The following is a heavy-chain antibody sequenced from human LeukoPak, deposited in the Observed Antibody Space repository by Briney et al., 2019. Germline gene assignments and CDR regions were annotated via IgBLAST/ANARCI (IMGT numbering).Heavy chain of an antibody. D-gene: IGHD6-19*01. CDR2: IYSGGST. CDR1: GFTVSSNY. CDR3: ASGWLVNSFDN. Sequence: GRSLRLSCAASGFTVSSNYMSWVRQAPGKGLEWVSVIYSGGSTYYADSVKGRFTISRDNSKNTLYLQINSLRAEDTAVYYCASGWLVNSFDNWGQGTMVNGSS. J-gene: IGHJ3*02. V-gene: IGHV3-66*02.